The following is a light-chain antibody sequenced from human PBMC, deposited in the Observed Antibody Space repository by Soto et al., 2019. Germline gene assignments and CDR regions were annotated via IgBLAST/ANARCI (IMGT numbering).Light chain of an antibody. CDR3: QQYGSSPVT. CDR1: QSVSSSY. V-gene: IGKV3-20*01. CDR2: GAS. Sequence: EIVLTQSPGTLSLSPGERATLSCRASQSVSSSYLAWYQQKPGQAPRLLIYGASSRATGIPDRFSGSGSGTDFALTISRLEPEDFAVYYCQQYGSSPVTFGQGTKLEIK. J-gene: IGKJ2*01.